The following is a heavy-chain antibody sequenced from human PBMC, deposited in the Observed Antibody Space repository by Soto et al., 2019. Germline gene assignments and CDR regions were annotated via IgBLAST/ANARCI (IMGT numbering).Heavy chain of an antibody. CDR1: GFTFSSYG. Sequence: QVQLVESGGGVVQPGRSLSLSCAASGFTFSSYGMHWVRQAPGKGLEWVAVIWYDGSNKYHADSVKGRFTISRDNSKNTLYLQVNILTAEDTAVYYCARGNGGYYYYMDVWGKGTTVTVSS. J-gene: IGHJ6*03. D-gene: IGHD3-16*01. V-gene: IGHV3-33*01. CDR2: IWYDGSNK. CDR3: ARGNGGYYYYMDV.